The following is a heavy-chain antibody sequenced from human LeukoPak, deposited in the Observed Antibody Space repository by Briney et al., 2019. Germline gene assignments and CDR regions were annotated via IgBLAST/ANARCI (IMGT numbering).Heavy chain of an antibody. CDR3: ARVWGELSPLDY. CDR2: LNPSGGNT. CDR1: GYTFTSYG. J-gene: IGHJ4*02. D-gene: IGHD3-10*01. V-gene: IGHV1-46*01. Sequence: ASVKVSCKASGYTFTSYGISWVRQAPGQGLEWMGFLNPSGGNTYHAQKFQGRVTMTWDTSTSTAYMELNSLTSEDTAVYFCARVWGELSPLDYWGQGTLVTVSS.